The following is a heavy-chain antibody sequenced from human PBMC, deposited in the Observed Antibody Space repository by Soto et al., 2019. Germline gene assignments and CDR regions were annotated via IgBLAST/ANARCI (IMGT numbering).Heavy chain of an antibody. V-gene: IGHV3-53*01. Sequence: LGGSLRLSCTTSGVTVSSSDMTWVRKAQGKGLERDSVIYSGGSSYYAVSVQGRFTISRDNSKNTVYLQMNSLRGEDTAMYYCARLGPYGSESYSFRYNRFDPWGQGPQVTVSS. D-gene: IGHD3-10*01. J-gene: IGHJ5*02. CDR3: ARLGPYGSESYSFRYNRFDP. CDR2: IYSGGSS. CDR1: GVTVSSSD.